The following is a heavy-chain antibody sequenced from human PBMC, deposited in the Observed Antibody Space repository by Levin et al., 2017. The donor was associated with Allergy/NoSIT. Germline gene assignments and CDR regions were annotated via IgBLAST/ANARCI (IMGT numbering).Heavy chain of an antibody. D-gene: IGHD5-18*01. Sequence: GGSLRLSCAASGFTFSSYEMNWVRQAPGKGLEWVSYISSSGSTIYYADSVKGRFTISRDNAKNSLYLQMNSLRAEDTAVYYCARWGKSPWIQLRIGMDVWGQGTTVTVSS. CDR3: ARWGKSPWIQLRIGMDV. V-gene: IGHV3-48*03. J-gene: IGHJ6*02. CDR2: ISSSGSTI. CDR1: GFTFSSYE.